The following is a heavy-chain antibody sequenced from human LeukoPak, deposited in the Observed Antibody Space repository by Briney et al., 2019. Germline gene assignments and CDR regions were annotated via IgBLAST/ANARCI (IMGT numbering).Heavy chain of an antibody. Sequence: SETLSLTCTVSGGSISSGVYYWSWIRQHPGKGLEWIAYIYYSGSTYYNPSLKSRVTISVDTSKNQFSLEMSSVTAADPAVYYCARGPPGDPRGMDVWGQGTTVTVSS. J-gene: IGHJ6*02. CDR2: IYYSGST. CDR1: GGSISSGVYY. CDR3: ARGPPGDPRGMDV. V-gene: IGHV4-31*03.